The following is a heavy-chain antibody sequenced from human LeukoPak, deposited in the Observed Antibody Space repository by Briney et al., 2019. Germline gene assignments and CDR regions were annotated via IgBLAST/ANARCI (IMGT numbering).Heavy chain of an antibody. CDR2: ISSYGDYI. D-gene: IGHD2-21*02. CDR1: GFTVSSNY. CDR3: ARPFRTYCGGDCYRTFDY. J-gene: IGHJ4*02. V-gene: IGHV3-21*01. Sequence: GGSLRLSCAASGFTVSSNYMSWVRQAPGKGLEWVSSISSYGDYIFYADSVKGRFTMSRDNADNSLYLQMNSLRAEDTAVYYCARPFRTYCGGDCYRTFDYWGQGTLVTVSS.